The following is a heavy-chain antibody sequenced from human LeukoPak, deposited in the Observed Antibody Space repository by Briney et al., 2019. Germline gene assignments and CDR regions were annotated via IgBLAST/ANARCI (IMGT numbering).Heavy chain of an antibody. D-gene: IGHD6-6*01. J-gene: IGHJ4*02. Sequence: KPSETLSLTCIVSGGSISSNNYYWGWIRQPPGKGLEWIGNIYFSGSTYYNPSLKSRVTISVDTSKNQFSLKLTSVTAADTAVYSCAGSNSRRRHFDYWGQGTLATVSS. CDR2: IYFSGST. CDR3: AGSNSRRRHFDY. V-gene: IGHV4-39*07. CDR1: GGSISSNNYY.